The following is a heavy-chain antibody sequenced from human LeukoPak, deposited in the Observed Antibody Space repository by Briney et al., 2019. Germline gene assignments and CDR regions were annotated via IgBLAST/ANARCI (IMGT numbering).Heavy chain of an antibody. J-gene: IGHJ4*02. Sequence: GGSLRLSCEASRFTFSSYAMSWVRQAPGKGLEWVSAISGSGGSTYYADSVKGRFTISRDNSKNTLYLQMNSLRAEDTAVYYYAKDPVEQQLVQGFDYWGQGTLVTVSS. D-gene: IGHD6-13*01. V-gene: IGHV3-23*01. CDR1: RFTFSSYA. CDR3: AKDPVEQQLVQGFDY. CDR2: ISGSGGST.